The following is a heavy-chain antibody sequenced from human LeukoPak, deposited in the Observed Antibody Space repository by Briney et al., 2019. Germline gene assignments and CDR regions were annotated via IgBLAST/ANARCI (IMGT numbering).Heavy chain of an antibody. V-gene: IGHV5-51*01. J-gene: IGHJ4*02. Sequence: GESLKISCKGSGYSFTTYWIGWVRQMPGKGLEWMGIIYPGDSDTRYSPSFQGQVTFSADKSISTAYLQWSSLKASDTAMYYCARPNWLFTFDYWGQGTLVTVSS. CDR1: GYSFTTYW. CDR2: IYPGDSDT. CDR3: ARPNWLFTFDY. D-gene: IGHD3-9*01.